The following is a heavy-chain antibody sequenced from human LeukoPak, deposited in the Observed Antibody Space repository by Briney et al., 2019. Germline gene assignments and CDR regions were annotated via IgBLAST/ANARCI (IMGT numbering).Heavy chain of an antibody. Sequence: SETLSLTCTVSGGSISSSSYYWGWIRQPPGKGLEWIGSIYYSGSTNYNPSLKSRVTISVDTSKNQFSLKLSSVTAADTAVYYCARGARGSYSYWGQGTLVTVSS. CDR2: IYYSGST. CDR3: ARGARGSYSY. V-gene: IGHV4-39*07. CDR1: GGSISSSSYY. D-gene: IGHD1-26*01. J-gene: IGHJ4*02.